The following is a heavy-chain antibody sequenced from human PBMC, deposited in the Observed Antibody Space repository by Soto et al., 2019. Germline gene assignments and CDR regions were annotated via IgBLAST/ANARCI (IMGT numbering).Heavy chain of an antibody. CDR1: GGSISSYY. CDR3: ARRYGTTFDY. D-gene: IGHD1-7*01. Sequence: QVQLQESGPGLVKPSETLSLTCTVSGGSISSYYWSWIRQPPGKGLEWIGYIYYSGSTNYNPSLKSRVTMSVDTSKNQFSLKLSSVTAADPAVYYCARRYGTTFDYWGQGTLVTVSS. CDR2: IYYSGST. J-gene: IGHJ4*02. V-gene: IGHV4-59*01.